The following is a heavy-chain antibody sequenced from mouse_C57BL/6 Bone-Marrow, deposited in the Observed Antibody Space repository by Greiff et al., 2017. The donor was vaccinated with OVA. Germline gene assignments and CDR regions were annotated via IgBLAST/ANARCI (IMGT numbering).Heavy chain of an antibody. CDR2: IYPRRGNT. J-gene: IGHJ3*01. Sequence: VQLQQSGAELARPGASVKLSCKASGYTFTSYGISWVKQRTGQGLEWIGEIYPRRGNTYYNEKFKGKATLTADKSSSTAYMELRSLTSEDAAVYFCAREVGQEGFAYWGQGTLVTVAA. V-gene: IGHV1-81*01. CDR1: GYTFTSYG. D-gene: IGHD3-3*01. CDR3: AREVGQEGFAY.